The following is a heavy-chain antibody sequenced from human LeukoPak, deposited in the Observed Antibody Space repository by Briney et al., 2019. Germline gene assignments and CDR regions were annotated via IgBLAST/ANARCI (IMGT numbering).Heavy chain of an antibody. Sequence: GGSLRLSCAVSGLTLSNYGMSWVRQAPGKGLEWGAGISGSGGGTNYADSVKGRFTISRDNSKNTLYLQMNSLRAEDTAVYFCAKRGVVIRVILVGFHKEAYYFDSWGQGALVTVSS. CDR3: AKRGVVIRVILVGFHKEAYYFDS. CDR1: GLTLSNYG. V-gene: IGHV3-23*01. CDR2: ISGSGGGT. D-gene: IGHD3-22*01. J-gene: IGHJ4*02.